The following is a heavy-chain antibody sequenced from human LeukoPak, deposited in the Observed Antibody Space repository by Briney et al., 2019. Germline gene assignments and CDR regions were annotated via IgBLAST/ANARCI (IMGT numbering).Heavy chain of an antibody. CDR1: GFTFSSYE. CDR2: ITSSGNTI. J-gene: IGHJ3*02. Sequence: GGSLRLSCAASGFTFSSYEMNWVRQAPGKGLEWVSYITSSGNTIYYADSVKGRFTISRDNAKNSLYLQMNSLRADDTAIYYCARDSVAGSQDAFDIWGQGTMVTVSS. D-gene: IGHD6-19*01. V-gene: IGHV3-48*03. CDR3: ARDSVAGSQDAFDI.